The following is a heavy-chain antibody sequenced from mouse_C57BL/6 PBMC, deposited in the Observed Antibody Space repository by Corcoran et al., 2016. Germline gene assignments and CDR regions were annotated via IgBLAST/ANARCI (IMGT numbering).Heavy chain of an antibody. Sequence: QVQLQQSGAELVKPGASVKISCKASGYAFSSYWMNWVKQRPGKGLEWIGQIYPGDGDTNYNGKFKGKATLTADKSSSTAYMQLSSLTSEDSAVYFCARSRDYGSPYWYFDVWGTGTTVTVSS. CDR2: IYPGDGDT. D-gene: IGHD1-1*01. CDR3: ARSRDYGSPYWYFDV. V-gene: IGHV1-80*01. J-gene: IGHJ1*03. CDR1: GYAFSSYW.